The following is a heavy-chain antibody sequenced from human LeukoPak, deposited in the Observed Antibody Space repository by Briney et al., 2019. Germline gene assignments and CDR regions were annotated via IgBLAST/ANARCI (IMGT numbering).Heavy chain of an antibody. V-gene: IGHV3-30*04. CDR1: GFTFSTYA. CDR3: AKEVIPEWSDMCFGELFDY. J-gene: IGHJ4*02. CDR2: ISSDGRKA. D-gene: IGHD3-10*01. Sequence: GGSLRLSCAASGFTFSTYAMHWVRQAPGKGLEWVAVISSDGRKAYYADSVKDRFTISRDNSKNTMYLQMDSLRTEDTAVFFCAKEVIPEWSDMCFGELFDYWGQGALVTVSS.